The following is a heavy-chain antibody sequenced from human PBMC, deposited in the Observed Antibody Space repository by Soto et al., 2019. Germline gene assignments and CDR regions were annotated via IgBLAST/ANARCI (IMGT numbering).Heavy chain of an antibody. D-gene: IGHD3-10*01. J-gene: IGHJ5*02. Sequence: ASVKVSCKASGYTFTRDQIHWVRQAPGQGLEWMGMIDPSGGKTNYAQKFQGRVTMTRDTSTSTVYMALSSLRSEDTAIYFCGRVKRSILYITALDTWGQGTLVTVSS. V-gene: IGHV1-46*01. CDR1: GYTFTRDQ. CDR3: GRVKRSILYITALDT. CDR2: IDPSGGKT.